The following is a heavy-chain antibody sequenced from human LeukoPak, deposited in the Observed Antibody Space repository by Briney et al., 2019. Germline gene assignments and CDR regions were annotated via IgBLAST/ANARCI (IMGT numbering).Heavy chain of an antibody. CDR2: IIYGGRT. D-gene: IGHD3-22*01. Sequence: SETLSLTCSVSGASVSSVSDYWGWFRQSPGEGLEWIGSIIYGGRTYYNPSLKSRGTMSVDTSKNQFSLKMRSVTAADTAVYYCARHDYDSTGSYWGYYFDYWGQGTLVTVSS. CDR3: ARHDYDSTGSYWGYYFDY. V-gene: IGHV4-39*01. CDR1: GASVSSVSDY. J-gene: IGHJ4*02.